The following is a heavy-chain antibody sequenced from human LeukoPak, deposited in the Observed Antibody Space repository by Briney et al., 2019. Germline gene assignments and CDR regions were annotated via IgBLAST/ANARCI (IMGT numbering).Heavy chain of an antibody. CDR1: GYTFTSYD. CDR3: ARARRTYYYGSGSHKRYYYYYMDV. J-gene: IGHJ6*03. Sequence: ASVKVSCKASGYTFTSYDINWVRQATGQGLGWMGWMNPNSGNTGYAQKFQGRVTMTRNTSISTAYMELSSLRSEDTAVYYCARARRTYYYGSGSHKRYYYYYMDVWGKGTTVTISS. V-gene: IGHV1-8*01. CDR2: MNPNSGNT. D-gene: IGHD3-10*01.